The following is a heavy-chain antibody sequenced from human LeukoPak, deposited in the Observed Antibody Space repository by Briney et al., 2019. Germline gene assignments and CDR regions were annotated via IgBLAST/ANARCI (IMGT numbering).Heavy chain of an antibody. CDR2: ISSSGSTT. Sequence: GGSLRLSCAASGSTFSSYEMNWVRQAPGKGLEWVSYISSSGSTTYYADSVKGRSTISRDNAKNSLYLQMNSLRAEDTAVYYCARGHVPDYWGQGTLVIVSS. CDR1: GSTFSSYE. J-gene: IGHJ4*02. V-gene: IGHV3-48*03. CDR3: ARGHVPDY.